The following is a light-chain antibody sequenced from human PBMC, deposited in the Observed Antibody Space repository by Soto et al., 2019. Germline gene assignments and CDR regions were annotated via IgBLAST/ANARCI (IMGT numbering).Light chain of an antibody. CDR2: EVS. J-gene: IGLJ2*01. Sequence: QSVLTQPASVSGSPGQSITISCTGSSSDVGGYNYVSWYQHHPGKAPKVMIYEVSNRPSGVSNRFSGSKSGNTASLTISGRQSEHEAEYYCSSYTSSSTPHVLFGGGTKLTVL. CDR1: SSDVGGYNY. V-gene: IGLV2-14*01. CDR3: SSYTSSSTPHVL.